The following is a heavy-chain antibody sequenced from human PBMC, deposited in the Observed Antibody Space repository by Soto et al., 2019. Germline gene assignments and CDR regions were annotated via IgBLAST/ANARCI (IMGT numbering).Heavy chain of an antibody. CDR1: EFTFSSYA. J-gene: IGHJ6*02. V-gene: IGHV3-30*18. CDR2: VSNDGSNK. D-gene: IGHD2-8*01. Sequence: QVQLVESGGGAVQPGASLRLSCAASEFTFSSYAMHWVRQAPGKGLEWVAVVSNDGSNKYYADSVKGRFTISRDNSKNTLNLQMNSLRAEDTAVYYCAKDQSTNSRSYHALDVWGQGTTVTVSS. CDR3: AKDQSTNSRSYHALDV.